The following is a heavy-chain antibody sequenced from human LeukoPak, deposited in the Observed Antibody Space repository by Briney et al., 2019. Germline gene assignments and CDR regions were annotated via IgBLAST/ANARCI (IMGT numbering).Heavy chain of an antibody. J-gene: IGHJ4*02. D-gene: IGHD3-3*01. Sequence: GGSLRLSCTVSGFTFSPYAMSWVRQAPGKGLEWVSSISTSGGNTYYADSVKGRFTISRDNSKNTLYLQMNSLRAEDSGVYYCAKVGFSEMEWLLYSDHWGQGTLVTVSS. CDR1: GFTFSPYA. CDR2: ISTSGGNT. CDR3: AKVGFSEMEWLLYSDH. V-gene: IGHV3-23*01.